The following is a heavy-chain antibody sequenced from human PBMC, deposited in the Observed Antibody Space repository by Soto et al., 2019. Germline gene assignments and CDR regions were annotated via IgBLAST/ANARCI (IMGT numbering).Heavy chain of an antibody. V-gene: IGHV3-30-3*01. CDR3: ASVLDY. CDR1: GFTFSKFA. J-gene: IGHJ4*02. CDR2: VSHDGNSQ. Sequence: QVQLVESGGGVVQPGTSLRLSCVASGFTFSKFAVQWVRQAPGKGLEWVAVVSHDGNSQSYADSVKGRFTTSRDNSKNTLYLQMNSLRPEDTAVYYCASVLDYWGQGALVTVSS.